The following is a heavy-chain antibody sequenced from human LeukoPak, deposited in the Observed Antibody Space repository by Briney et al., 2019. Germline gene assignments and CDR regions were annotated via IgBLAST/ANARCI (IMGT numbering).Heavy chain of an antibody. Sequence: SETLSLTCTVSGGSISSYYWSWIRQPAGKGLEWIGRIYTSGSTNYNPSLKSRVTMSVDTSKNQFSLKLSSVTAADTAVYYCARIGGAAAGRYWYFDLWGRGTLVTVSS. CDR3: ARIGGAAAGRYWYFDL. CDR1: GGSISSYY. D-gene: IGHD6-13*01. J-gene: IGHJ2*01. CDR2: IYTSGST. V-gene: IGHV4-4*07.